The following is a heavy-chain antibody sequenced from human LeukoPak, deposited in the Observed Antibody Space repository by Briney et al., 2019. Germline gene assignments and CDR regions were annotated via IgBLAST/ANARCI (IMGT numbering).Heavy chain of an antibody. D-gene: IGHD5-24*01. V-gene: IGHV3-74*01. CDR1: GFTFIRHL. Sequence: TGGSLRLSCAGSGFTFIRHLMHWVRQAPGKGLVWVSRISTDGSTTLYSVSVKGRFTISSTNAKNTLYRQMNSLRAEDTVVYYCGSSEDGYIDYWGQGTRVSVSS. J-gene: IGHJ4*02. CDR3: GSSEDGYIDY. CDR2: ISTDGSTT.